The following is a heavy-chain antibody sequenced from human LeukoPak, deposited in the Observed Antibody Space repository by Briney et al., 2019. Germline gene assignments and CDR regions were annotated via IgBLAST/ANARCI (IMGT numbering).Heavy chain of an antibody. CDR3: ARGADSSGYYSIFYFDY. D-gene: IGHD3-22*01. Sequence: TSETLSLTCTVSGGSISSYYWNWIRQPPGKGLEWIGYIYYSGSTNYNPSLKSRVTISVDTSKNQFSLKLSSVTAADTAVYCCARGADSSGYYSIFYFDYWGQGTLVTVSS. J-gene: IGHJ4*02. CDR1: GGSISSYY. V-gene: IGHV4-59*01. CDR2: IYYSGST.